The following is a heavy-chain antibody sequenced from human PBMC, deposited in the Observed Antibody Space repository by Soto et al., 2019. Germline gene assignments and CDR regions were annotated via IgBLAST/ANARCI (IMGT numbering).Heavy chain of an antibody. D-gene: IGHD5-12*01. CDR2: IDPSDSYT. V-gene: IGHV5-10-1*01. J-gene: IGHJ4*02. CDR3: TRHTGYDSSLDY. Sequence: GESLKISCQSSGYTFTGHWISWVRQMPGKGLEWMGRIDPSDSYTDYSPTVQGHVTMSADKSINTAYLQWSSLQASDTAVYYCTRHTGYDSSLDYWGQGTLVTVSS. CDR1: GYTFTGHW.